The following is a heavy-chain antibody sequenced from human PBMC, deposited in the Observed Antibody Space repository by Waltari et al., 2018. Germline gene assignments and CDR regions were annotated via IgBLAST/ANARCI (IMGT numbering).Heavy chain of an antibody. CDR3: ARIRGGYSSSWSYDAFDI. CDR1: GFTFSSFC. Sequence: EVQLVESGGGLVQPGGSLRLSCAASGFTFSSFCMHWVRQAPGKGLVWVSRINSDGSSTSYADSVKGRFTISRDNAKNTLYLQMNSLRAEDTAVYYCARIRGGYSSSWSYDAFDIWGQGTMVTVSS. J-gene: IGHJ3*02. CDR2: INSDGSST. V-gene: IGHV3-74*01. D-gene: IGHD6-13*01.